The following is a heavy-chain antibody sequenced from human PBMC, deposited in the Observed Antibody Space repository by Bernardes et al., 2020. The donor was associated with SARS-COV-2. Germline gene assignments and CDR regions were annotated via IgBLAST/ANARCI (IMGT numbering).Heavy chain of an antibody. CDR3: AREDINTPNFDY. CDR1: GFSFRDSY. J-gene: IGHJ4*02. Sequence: GGSLRLSCAASGFSFRDSYLTWIRQNPGPGLAWLSTLSRSDRIRRSDTTKYYADSVKGRFTISRDNAKNSLYLQMNSLRAEDTAVYYCAREDINTPNFDYWAKGILVNV. D-gene: IGHD2-15*01. CDR2: LSRSDRIRRSDTTK. V-gene: IGHV3-11*01.